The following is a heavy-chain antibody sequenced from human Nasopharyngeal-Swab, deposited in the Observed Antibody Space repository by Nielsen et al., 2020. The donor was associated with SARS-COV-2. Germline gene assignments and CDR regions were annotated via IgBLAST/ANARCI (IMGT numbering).Heavy chain of an antibody. D-gene: IGHD3-10*01. J-gene: IGHJ5*02. Sequence: GGSLRLSCAASGFTFSSYAMSWVRQAPGKGLEWVANIKQDGSEKYYVDSVKGRFTISRDNAKNSLYLQMNSLRAEDTAVYYCARDGGYYGSGSYYHWGQGTLVTVSS. CDR2: IKQDGSEK. V-gene: IGHV3-7*01. CDR3: ARDGGYYGSGSYYH. CDR1: GFTFSSYA.